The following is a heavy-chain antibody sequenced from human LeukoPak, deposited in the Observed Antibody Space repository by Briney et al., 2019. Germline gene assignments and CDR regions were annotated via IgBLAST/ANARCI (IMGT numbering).Heavy chain of an antibody. CDR3: ARAIAVAMYNWFDP. J-gene: IGHJ5*02. CDR1: GYTFTSYA. D-gene: IGHD6-19*01. V-gene: IGHV1-3*03. Sequence: GASVKVSCKASGYTFTSYAMHWVRQAPGQRLEWMGWINAGNGNTKYSQEFQGRVTITRDTSASTAYMELSSLRSEDMAVYYCARAIAVAMYNWFDPWGQGTLVTVSS. CDR2: INAGNGNT.